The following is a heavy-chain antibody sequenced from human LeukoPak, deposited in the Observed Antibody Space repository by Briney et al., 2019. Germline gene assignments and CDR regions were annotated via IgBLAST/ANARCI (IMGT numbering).Heavy chain of an antibody. D-gene: IGHD1-20*01. V-gene: IGHV1-69*01. Sequence: SVKVSCKASGGTFSSYTISWVRQVPGQGLEWMGGIIPIFGTANYAQKFQGRVTITADESTSTAYMELSSLRSEDTAVYYCARVWTRPSITGTPGYYYYYYMDVWGKGTTVTISS. CDR1: GGTFSSYT. CDR2: IIPIFGTA. CDR3: ARVWTRPSITGTPGYYYYYYMDV. J-gene: IGHJ6*03.